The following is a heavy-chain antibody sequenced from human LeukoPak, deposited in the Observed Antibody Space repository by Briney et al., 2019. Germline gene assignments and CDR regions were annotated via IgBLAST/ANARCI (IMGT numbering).Heavy chain of an antibody. CDR1: GFTFSSYW. CDR2: IKQDGSEK. D-gene: IGHD6-13*01. J-gene: IGHJ6*02. Sequence: GGSLRLSCAASGFTFSSYWMSWVRQAPGKGLEWVANIKQDGSEKYYVDSVKGRFTISRDNAKNSLYLQMNSLRAEDTAVYYCAREGAAAGFNYYYYGMDVWGQGTTVTVSS. V-gene: IGHV3-7*01. CDR3: AREGAAAGFNYYYYGMDV.